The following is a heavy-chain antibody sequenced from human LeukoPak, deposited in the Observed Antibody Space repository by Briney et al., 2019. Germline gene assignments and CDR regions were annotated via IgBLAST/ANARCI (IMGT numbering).Heavy chain of an antibody. CDR3: ARDLAGIVGATARFDP. D-gene: IGHD1-26*01. Sequence: GSSVKVSCKASGGTFSSYAISWVRQAPGQGLEWMGWISVSNGNTNYAQKLQGRVAMTTDTSTKTVYMELRSLRFDDTAMYYCARDLAGIVGATARFDPWGQGTLVTVSS. J-gene: IGHJ5*02. CDR1: GGTFSSYA. CDR2: ISVSNGNT. V-gene: IGHV1-18*01.